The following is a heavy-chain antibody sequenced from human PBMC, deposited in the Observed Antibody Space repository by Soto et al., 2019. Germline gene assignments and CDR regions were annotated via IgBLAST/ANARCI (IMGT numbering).Heavy chain of an antibody. V-gene: IGHV1-24*01. CDR2: FDPEDGET. D-gene: IGHD2-15*01. J-gene: IGHJ4*02. CDR3: ATDRGSAGTHWALFDY. Sequence: ASVKVSCKVSGYTLTELSMHWVRQAPGKGLEWMGGFDPEDGETIYAQKFQGRVTMTEDTSTDTAYMELSSLRSEDTAVYYCATDRGSAGTHWALFDYWGQGTLVTVSS. CDR1: GYTLTELS.